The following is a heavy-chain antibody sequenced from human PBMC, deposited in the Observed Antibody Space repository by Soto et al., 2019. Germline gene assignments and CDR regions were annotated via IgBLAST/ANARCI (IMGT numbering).Heavy chain of an antibody. V-gene: IGHV4-34*01. CDR1: GGSFSGYY. D-gene: IGHD2-2*01. Sequence: SETLSLTCAVYGGSFSGYYWSCIRQPPGKGLEWIGEINHSGSTNYNPSLKSRVTISVDTSKNQFSLKLSSVTAADTAVYYCARGLGSNQAFDAFDIWGQGTMVTVSS. J-gene: IGHJ3*02. CDR3: ARGLGSNQAFDAFDI. CDR2: INHSGST.